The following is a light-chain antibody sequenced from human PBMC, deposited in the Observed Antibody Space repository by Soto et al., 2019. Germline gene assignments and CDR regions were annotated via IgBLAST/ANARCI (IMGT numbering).Light chain of an antibody. CDR3: QQYNNWTLT. CDR2: DAY. CDR1: QSVDND. J-gene: IGKJ4*01. V-gene: IGKV3-15*01. Sequence: EIVMTQSPATLSVSPGDRATLSCRASQSVDNDLAWYQQKPGQPPRILIYDAYTRETGIPARFSGSQSGTEFTLTISSLLSEDFAVYSCQQYNNWTLTFGGGTKVDIK.